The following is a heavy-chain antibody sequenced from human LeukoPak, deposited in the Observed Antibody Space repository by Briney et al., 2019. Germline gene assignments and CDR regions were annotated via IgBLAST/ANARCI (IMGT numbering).Heavy chain of an antibody. D-gene: IGHD3-22*01. CDR3: ARGTTAGYDYYDSSGSSYYFDY. CDR1: GGSVSSGGYS. CDR2: IYHSGST. Sequence: SETLSLTCAVSGGSVSSGGYSWSWIRQPSGKGLEWIGYIYHSGSTYYNPSLKSRVTISVDRSKNQFSLKLSSVTAADTAVYYCARGTTAGYDYYDSSGSSYYFDYWGQGTLVTVSS. V-gene: IGHV4-30-2*01. J-gene: IGHJ4*02.